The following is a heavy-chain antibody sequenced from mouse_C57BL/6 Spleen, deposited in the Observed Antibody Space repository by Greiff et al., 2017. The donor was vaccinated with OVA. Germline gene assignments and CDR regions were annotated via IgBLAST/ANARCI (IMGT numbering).Heavy chain of an antibody. CDR3: ASSTMVTSYYFDY. CDR1: GFSLTSYG. CDR2: IWSGGST. D-gene: IGHD2-2*01. V-gene: IGHV2-2*01. Sequence: QVQLQQSGPGLVQPSQSLSITCTVSGFSLTSYGVHWVRQSPGKGLEWLGVIWSGGSTDYNAAFISRLSISKDNSKSQVFFKMNSLQADDTAIYYCASSTMVTSYYFDYWGQGTTLTVSS. J-gene: IGHJ2*01.